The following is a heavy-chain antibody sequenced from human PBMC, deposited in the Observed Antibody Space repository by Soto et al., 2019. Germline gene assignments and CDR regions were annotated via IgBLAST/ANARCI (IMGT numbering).Heavy chain of an antibody. Sequence: QVQLVQSGAEVKKPGSSVKVSCKASGGTFSSYAISWVRQAPGQGLEWMGGIIPIFGTANYAQKFQGRVTITADESTSTAYMELSSLRSEDTAVYYCARDCTGIVGATSDAFDIWVQGTMVTVSS. J-gene: IGHJ3*02. CDR1: GGTFSSYA. CDR3: ARDCTGIVGATSDAFDI. D-gene: IGHD1-26*01. CDR2: IIPIFGTA. V-gene: IGHV1-69*01.